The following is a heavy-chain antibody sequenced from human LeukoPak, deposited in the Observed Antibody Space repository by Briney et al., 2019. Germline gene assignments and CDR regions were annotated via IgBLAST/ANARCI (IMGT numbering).Heavy chain of an antibody. CDR2: VYHSGST. Sequence: PSQTLSLTCDVSGYSITSGSYWGWIRQSPGKALEWMASVYHSGSTYYQPSLKSRVTISVDTSKNQFSLKVKSVAAADTARSYCASKRAYTFWFADWRQGLQVTVSS. J-gene: IGHJ4*02. CDR1: GYSITSGSY. D-gene: IGHD3-3*01. CDR3: ASKRAYTFWFAD. V-gene: IGHV4-38-2*01.